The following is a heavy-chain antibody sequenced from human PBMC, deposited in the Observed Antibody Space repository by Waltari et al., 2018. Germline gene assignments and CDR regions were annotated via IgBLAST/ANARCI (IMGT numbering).Heavy chain of an antibody. J-gene: IGHJ6*02. CDR2: IYRGGSK. CDR3: ARDSRELRYYYYGMDV. D-gene: IGHD1-7*01. V-gene: IGHV3-53*01. CDR1: GFTVSSNY. Sequence: EVQLVESGGGLIQPGGSLGLSCAASGFTVSSNYMSWVRQAQGEGLEWVSGIYRGGSKYYADAVKGRFTISRDNSKNTLYLQRNSLRAEDTAVYYWARDSRELRYYYYGMDVWGQGTTVTVSS.